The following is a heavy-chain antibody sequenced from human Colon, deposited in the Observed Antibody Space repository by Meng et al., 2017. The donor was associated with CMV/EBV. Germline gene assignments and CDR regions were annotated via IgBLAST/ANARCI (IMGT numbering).Heavy chain of an antibody. D-gene: IGHD1-26*01. CDR2: IYPGDSDT. J-gene: IGHJ4*02. Sequence: GESLKISCKASGYIFISYWIGWVRQMPGKGLEWMGIIYPGDSDTKYSPAFQGHVTISADKSVTTAYLQWNSLQASDTAMYYCVTRYGGSYYVLYWGQGTQVTVSS. CDR1: GYIFISYW. CDR3: VTRYGGSYYVLY. V-gene: IGHV5-51*01.